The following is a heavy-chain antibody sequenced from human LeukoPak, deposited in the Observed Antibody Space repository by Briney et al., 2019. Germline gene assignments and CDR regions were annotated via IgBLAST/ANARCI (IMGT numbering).Heavy chain of an antibody. CDR1: GGTFSSYA. V-gene: IGHV1-69*01. D-gene: IGHD6-13*01. CDR2: IIPIFGTA. CDR3: ARVKAAAMPVFDY. J-gene: IGHJ4*02. Sequence: SVKVSCKASGGTFSSYAISWARQAPGQGLEWMGGIIPIFGTANYAQKFQGRVTTTADESTSTAYMELSSLRSEDTAVYYCARVKAAAMPVFDYWGQGTLVTVSS.